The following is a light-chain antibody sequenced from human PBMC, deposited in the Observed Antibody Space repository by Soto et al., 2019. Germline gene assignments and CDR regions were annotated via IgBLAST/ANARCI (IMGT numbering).Light chain of an antibody. J-gene: IGKJ3*01. CDR3: QQSYSTPFT. Sequence: DIQMTQSPSSVSASVGDGVTISCRASQSISSYLNWYQQKPGKAPKLLIYAASSLQSGVPSRFSGSGSGTDFTLTISSLQPEDFATYYCQQSYSTPFTFGPGTKVDIK. CDR2: AAS. CDR1: QSISSY. V-gene: IGKV1-39*01.